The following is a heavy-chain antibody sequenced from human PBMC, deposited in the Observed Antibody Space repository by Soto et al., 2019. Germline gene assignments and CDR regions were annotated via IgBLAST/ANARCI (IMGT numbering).Heavy chain of an antibody. CDR3: ARDRGVHCSSTSCYGVWFDP. J-gene: IGHJ5*02. CDR2: IYHSGST. D-gene: IGHD2-2*01. V-gene: IGHV4-30-2*01. CDR1: GGSISSGGYS. Sequence: LSLTCAVSGGSISSGGYSWSWIRQPPGKGLEWIGYIYHSGSTYYNPSLKSRVTISVDRSKNQFSLKLSSVTAADTAVYYCARDRGVHCSSTSCYGVWFDPWGQGTLVTVSS.